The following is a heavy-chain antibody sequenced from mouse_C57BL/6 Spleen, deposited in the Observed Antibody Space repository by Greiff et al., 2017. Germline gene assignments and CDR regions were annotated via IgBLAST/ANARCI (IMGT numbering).Heavy chain of an antibody. V-gene: IGHV7-1*01. J-gene: IGHJ4*01. CDR3: ARDNYYYAMDY. CDR1: GFTFSDFY. Sequence: EVKLVESGGGLVQSGRSLRLSCATSGFTFSDFYMEWVRQAPGKGLEWIAASRNKANDYTTEYNASVKGRFIVSRDTYQSILYLQMNALRAEDTAIYYCARDNYYYAMDYWGQGTSVTVSS. CDR2: SRNKANDYTT.